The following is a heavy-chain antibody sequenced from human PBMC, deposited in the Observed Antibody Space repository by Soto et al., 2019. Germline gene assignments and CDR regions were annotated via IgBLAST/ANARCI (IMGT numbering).Heavy chain of an antibody. D-gene: IGHD2-15*01. J-gene: IGHJ6*02. V-gene: IGHV2-26*01. Sequence: SGPTLVNPTETLTLTCTVSGFSLSNARMGVSWIRQPPGKALEWLAHIFSNDEKSYSTSLKSRLTISKDTSKSQVVLTMTNMDPVDTATYYCARIFVVVAAQQLYYDGMDVWGQGTTVTVSS. CDR1: GFSLSNARMG. CDR3: ARIFVVVAAQQLYYDGMDV. CDR2: IFSNDEK.